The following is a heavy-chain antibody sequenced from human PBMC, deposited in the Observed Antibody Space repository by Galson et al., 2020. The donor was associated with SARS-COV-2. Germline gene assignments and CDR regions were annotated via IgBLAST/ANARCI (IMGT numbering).Heavy chain of an antibody. CDR3: ERDIPIAAGGDHLLGP. CDR2: LWYDGSNK. D-gene: IGHD6-13*01. CDR1: GFTFSSYG. J-gene: IGHJ5*02. Sequence: QLGESLKISCAASGFTFSSYGMHWVRQAPGKGLEWVAVLWYDGSNKYYADSVNGRFTHSRDKSKNTPYLQMNSLKAEDTAVYYCERDIPIAAGGDHLLGPWGQGTLVTVSS. V-gene: IGHV3-33*01.